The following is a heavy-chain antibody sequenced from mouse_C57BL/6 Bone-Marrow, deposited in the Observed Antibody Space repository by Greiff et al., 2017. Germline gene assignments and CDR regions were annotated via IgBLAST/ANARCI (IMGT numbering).Heavy chain of an antibody. CDR3: ARWGGYYGY. CDR2: IYPSDSET. D-gene: IGHD2-3*01. J-gene: IGHJ2*01. Sequence: QVQLKQSGAELVRPGSSVKLSCKASGYTFTSYWMDWVKQRPGQGLEWIGNIYPSDSETHYNQKFKDKATLTVDKSSSTAYMQLSSLTSEDSAVYYCARWGGYYGYWGQGTTLTVSS. CDR1: GYTFTSYW. V-gene: IGHV1-61*01.